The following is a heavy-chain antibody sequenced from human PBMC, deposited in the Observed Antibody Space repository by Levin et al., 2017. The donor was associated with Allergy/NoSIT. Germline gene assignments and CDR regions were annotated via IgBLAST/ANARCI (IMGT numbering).Heavy chain of an antibody. CDR3: ATGSPDGDKWGYYFGY. V-gene: IGHV3-49*03. D-gene: IGHD2-8*01. CDR1: GITFGDFA. CDR2: IRGKAYGGTT. J-gene: IGHJ4*02. Sequence: PAGGSLRLSCSASGITFGDFAMSWFRQAPGKGLEWVSLIRGKAYGGTTDYAASVKGRFVISRDDSKTVAYLQMNSLKTEDTAVYYCATGSPDGDKWGYYFGYWAQGTLVTVSS.